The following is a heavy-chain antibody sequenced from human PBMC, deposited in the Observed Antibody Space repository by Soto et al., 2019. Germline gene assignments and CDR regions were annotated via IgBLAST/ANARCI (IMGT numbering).Heavy chain of an antibody. CDR1: GFSLSTTGVA. V-gene: IGHV2-5*02. D-gene: IGHD4-17*01. CDR3: AHTTRLATVASGVHYYYMDV. J-gene: IGHJ6*03. Sequence: QITLKESGPTLLKPTQTLALTCTFSGFSLSTTGVAVGWIRQPPGKALEGLALFYWDDDKRYSPSLKSRLTLMKDTSKNQVVLIMTNIDPVDTATYYCAHTTRLATVASGVHYYYMDVWGKGTTVTVSS. CDR2: FYWDDDK.